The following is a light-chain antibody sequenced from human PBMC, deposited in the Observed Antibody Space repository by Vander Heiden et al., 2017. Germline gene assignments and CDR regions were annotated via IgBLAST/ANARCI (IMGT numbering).Light chain of an antibody. J-gene: IGKJ4*01. CDR1: HSVSSF. CDR2: DAS. Sequence: EVVFTQSPATLSLSPGERATLSCRASHSVSSFLAWYQQKPGQAPRLLIYDASNRATGIPPRFSGSGSGTDFTLTISSLEPEDFAVYYCHQRSDSLTFGGGTKVEIK. V-gene: IGKV3-11*01. CDR3: HQRSDSLT.